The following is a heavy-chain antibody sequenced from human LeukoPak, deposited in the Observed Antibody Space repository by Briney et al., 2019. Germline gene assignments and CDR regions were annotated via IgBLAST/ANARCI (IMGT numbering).Heavy chain of an antibody. J-gene: IGHJ4*02. CDR2: ISGSGGST. Sequence: GGSLRLSCAASGFTFSSYAMSWVRQAPGKGLEWVSAISGSGGSTYYADSVKGRFTISRDNSKNTLYLQMNSLRAEDTAVYYCATEMGASYYDILTGYYDYWGQGTLVTVSS. CDR1: GFTFSSYA. CDR3: ATEMGASYYDILTGYYDY. D-gene: IGHD3-9*01. V-gene: IGHV3-23*01.